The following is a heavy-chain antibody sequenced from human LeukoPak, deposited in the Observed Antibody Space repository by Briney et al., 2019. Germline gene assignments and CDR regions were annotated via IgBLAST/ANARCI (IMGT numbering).Heavy chain of an antibody. Sequence: ASVKVSCKASGYTFTSYYMHWVRQAPGQGLEWMGIINPSGGSTSYAQKFQGRVTMTRDMSTSTVYMELSSLKFEDTAVYYCARDVLDYYDRSDYVTWGQGTLVTVSS. CDR2: INPSGGST. CDR1: GYTFTSYY. V-gene: IGHV1-46*01. J-gene: IGHJ4*02. CDR3: ARDVLDYYDRSDYVT. D-gene: IGHD3-22*01.